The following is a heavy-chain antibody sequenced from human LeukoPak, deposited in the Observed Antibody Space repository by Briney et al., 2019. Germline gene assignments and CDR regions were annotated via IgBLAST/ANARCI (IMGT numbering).Heavy chain of an antibody. CDR3: AKSGTIAALNWFDP. CDR1: GFTFSSYG. J-gene: IGHJ5*02. Sequence: GGSLRLSCAASGFTFSSYGMHWVRQAPGNGLEWVAFIRYDGSNKYYADSVKGRFTISRDNSKNTLYLQMNSLRAEDTAVYYCAKSGTIAALNWFDPWGQGTLVTVSS. CDR2: IRYDGSNK. D-gene: IGHD6-13*01. V-gene: IGHV3-30*02.